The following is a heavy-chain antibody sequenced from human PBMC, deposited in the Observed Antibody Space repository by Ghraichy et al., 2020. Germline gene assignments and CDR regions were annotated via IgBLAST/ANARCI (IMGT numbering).Heavy chain of an antibody. D-gene: IGHD2-15*01. CDR1: GFTFSSYW. CDR3: ARGSVYCSGGSCYPILQVGMDV. J-gene: IGHJ6*02. CDR2: IKQDGSEK. Sequence: GGSLRLSCAASGFTFSSYWMSWVRQAPGKRLEWVANIKQDGSEKYYVDSVKGRFTISRDNAKNSLYLQMNSLRAEDTAVYYCARGSVYCSGGSCYPILQVGMDVWGQGTTVTVSS. V-gene: IGHV3-7*01.